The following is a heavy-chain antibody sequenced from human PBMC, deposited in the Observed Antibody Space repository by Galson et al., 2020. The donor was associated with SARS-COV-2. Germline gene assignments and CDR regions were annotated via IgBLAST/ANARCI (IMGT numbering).Heavy chain of an antibody. CDR2: IDWDDDK. CDR3: ARMSAMVVALDY. J-gene: IGHJ4*02. CDR1: GFSLSTSGMC. Sequence: SRPTLVKPTQTLTLTCTFSGFSLSTSGMCVSWIRQPPGKALEWLARIDWDDDKYYSTSLKTRLTISKDTSKNQVVLTMTNMDPVDTATYYCARMSAMVVALDYWGQGTLVTVSS. D-gene: IGHD5-18*01. V-gene: IGHV2-70*11.